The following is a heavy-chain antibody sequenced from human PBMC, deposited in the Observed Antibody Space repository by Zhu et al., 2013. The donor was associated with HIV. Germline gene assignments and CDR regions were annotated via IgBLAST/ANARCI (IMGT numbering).Heavy chain of an antibody. CDR3: ARHMGVPGTRGFDY. J-gene: IGHJ4*02. CDR2: IYHSGTT. CDR1: GVSISSSHW. Sequence: QVRLQESGPGLVKPSETLSLTCAVSGVSISSSHWWSWVLQPPGKGLQWIGEIYHSGTTNYNPSLESRVTISMDKSKNHLSLILTSVTAADTAVYYCARHMGVPGTRGFDYWGQGTLVTVSS. D-gene: IGHD1-1*01. V-gene: IGHV4-4*02.